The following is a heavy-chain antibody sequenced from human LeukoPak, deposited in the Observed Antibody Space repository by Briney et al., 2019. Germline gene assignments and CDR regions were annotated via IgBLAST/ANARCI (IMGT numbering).Heavy chain of an antibody. CDR1: GFTFSSYG. CDR3: AKVGSSGWYMLGYFDY. Sequence: GGSLRLSCAASGFTFSSYGMHWVRQAPGKGLEWVAFIRYDGSNKYYADSVKGRFTISRDNSKNTLYLQMNSLRAEDTAVYYCAKVGSSGWYMLGYFDYWGQGTLVTVSS. V-gene: IGHV3-30*02. J-gene: IGHJ4*02. CDR2: IRYDGSNK. D-gene: IGHD6-19*01.